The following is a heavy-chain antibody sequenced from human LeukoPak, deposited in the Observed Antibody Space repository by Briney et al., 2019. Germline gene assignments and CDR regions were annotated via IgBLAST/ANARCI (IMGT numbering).Heavy chain of an antibody. CDR1: GFTFSSYA. V-gene: IGHV3-30-3*01. D-gene: IGHD3-22*01. J-gene: IGHJ4*02. CDR3: AKARSSGYRGSFDY. CDR2: ISYDGSNK. Sequence: GGSLRLSCAASGFTFSSYAMHWVRQAPGKGLEWVAVISYDGSNKYYADSVKGRFTISRDNSKNTLYLQMNSLRAEDTAVYYCAKARSSGYRGSFDYWGQGTLVTVSS.